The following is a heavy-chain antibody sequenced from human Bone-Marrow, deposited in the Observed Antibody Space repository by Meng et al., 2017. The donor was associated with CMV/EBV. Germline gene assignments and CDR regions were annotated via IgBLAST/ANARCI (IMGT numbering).Heavy chain of an antibody. V-gene: IGHV1-69*08. J-gene: IGHJ6*02. CDR3: ARWAYDCNRVPGMDV. CDR2: IFPILSTA. CDR1: GGTFNTYS. Sequence: SVKVSCKASGGTFNTYSISWVRQAPGQGLEWMGRIFPILSTADYAQKFQGRVTITADKSTATAYMEVSSLRSEDTAVYYCARWAYDCNRVPGMDVWGQGTTVTVSS. D-gene: IGHD2-21*02.